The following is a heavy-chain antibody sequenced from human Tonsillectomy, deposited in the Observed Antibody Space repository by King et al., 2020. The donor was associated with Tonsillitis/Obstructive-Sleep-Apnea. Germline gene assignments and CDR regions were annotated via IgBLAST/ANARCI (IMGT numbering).Heavy chain of an antibody. CDR3: ARVEQTVTAWGASYNWFDH. V-gene: IGHV3-11*06. J-gene: IGHJ5*02. Sequence: VQLVESGGGLVKPGGSLRLSCAASGFTFSDYYMSWIRQAPGRGLEWVSYISSSSSHTNYADSVKGRFTISRDTAKNSLYLQMNSLRAEDTAVYYCARVEQTVTAWGASYNWFDHWGQGTLVTVSS. D-gene: IGHD4-11*01. CDR1: GFTFSDYY. CDR2: ISSSSSHT.